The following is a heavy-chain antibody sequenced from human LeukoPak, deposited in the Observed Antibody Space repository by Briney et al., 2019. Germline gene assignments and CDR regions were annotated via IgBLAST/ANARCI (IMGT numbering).Heavy chain of an antibody. CDR1: GFSFGSYW. Sequence: GGSLRLSCVASGFSFGSYWMAWVRQAPGKGLEWVANMKHDGIEKYHVDSVRGRFTISRDNTKNSLYLHMSSLRVEDTAVYYCAREGREGYNYPALDFWGQGILVTVSS. CDR3: AREGREGYNYPALDF. V-gene: IGHV3-7*05. CDR2: MKHDGIEK. D-gene: IGHD5-24*01. J-gene: IGHJ4*02.